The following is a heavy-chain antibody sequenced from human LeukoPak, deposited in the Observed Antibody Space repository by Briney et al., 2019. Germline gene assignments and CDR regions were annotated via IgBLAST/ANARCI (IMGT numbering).Heavy chain of an antibody. J-gene: IGHJ4*02. CDR1: GFTFDDYA. Sequence: GGSLRLSCAASGFTFDDYAMHWVRQAPGKGLEWVSGISWNSGSIGYADSVKGRFTISRDNAKNSLYLQMNSLRAEDTALYYCAKAIAAAGPFDYWGQGTLVTVSS. CDR3: AKAIAAAGPFDY. CDR2: ISWNSGSI. D-gene: IGHD6-13*01. V-gene: IGHV3-9*01.